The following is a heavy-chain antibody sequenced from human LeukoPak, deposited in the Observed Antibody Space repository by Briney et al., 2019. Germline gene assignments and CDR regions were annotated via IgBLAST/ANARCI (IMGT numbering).Heavy chain of an antibody. D-gene: IGHD6-13*01. CDR2: IWYDGSNK. CDR1: GFTFSSYG. J-gene: IGHJ4*02. Sequence: GGSLRLSCAASGFTFSSYGMHWVRQAPGKGLEWVAVIWYDGSNKYYADSVKGRFTISRDNSKNTLYLQMNSLRAEDTAVYYCARDEGAIAAADAYYFDYWGQGTLVTVSS. V-gene: IGHV3-33*01. CDR3: ARDEGAIAAADAYYFDY.